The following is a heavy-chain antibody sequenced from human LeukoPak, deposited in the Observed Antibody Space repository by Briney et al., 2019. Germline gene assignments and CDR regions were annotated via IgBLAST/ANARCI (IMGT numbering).Heavy chain of an antibody. CDR3: ARGIAAAGTSRYYYYGMDV. Sequence: GESLKISCKGSGSSFTSYWISWVRQMPGKGLEWMGRIDPSDSYTNYSPSFQGHVTISADKSISTAYLQWSSLKASDTAMYYCARGIAAAGTSRYYYYGMDVWGQGTTVTVSS. D-gene: IGHD6-13*01. CDR2: IDPSDSYT. J-gene: IGHJ6*02. V-gene: IGHV5-10-1*01. CDR1: GSSFTSYW.